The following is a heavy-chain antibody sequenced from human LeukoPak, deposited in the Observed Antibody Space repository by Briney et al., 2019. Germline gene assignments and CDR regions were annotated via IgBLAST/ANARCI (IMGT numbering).Heavy chain of an antibody. CDR1: GFTFSSYA. V-gene: IGHV3-30-3*01. CDR2: ISYDGSNK. CDR3: ARGRSPYLYGMDV. Sequence: PGGSLRLSCAASGFTFSSYAMHWVRQAPGKGLEWVAVISYDGSNKYYADSVKGRFTISRDNSKNTLYLQMNSLRAEDTAVYYCARGRSPYLYGMDVWGQGTTVTVSS. J-gene: IGHJ6*02.